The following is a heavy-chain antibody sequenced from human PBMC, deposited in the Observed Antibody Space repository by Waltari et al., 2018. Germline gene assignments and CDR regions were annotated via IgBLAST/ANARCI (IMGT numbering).Heavy chain of an antibody. J-gene: IGHJ6*02. D-gene: IGHD3-16*01. Sequence: QVQLVQSGAEVKKPGSSVKVSCKASGGTFSSYAISWVRQATGQGLEWMGGIIPIFGTANYAQKFQGRVTITTDESTSTAYMELSSLRSEDTAVYYCARVGPEKARYYYYYGMDVWGQGTTVTVSS. V-gene: IGHV1-69*05. CDR3: ARVGPEKARYYYYYGMDV. CDR1: GGTFSSYA. CDR2: IIPIFGTA.